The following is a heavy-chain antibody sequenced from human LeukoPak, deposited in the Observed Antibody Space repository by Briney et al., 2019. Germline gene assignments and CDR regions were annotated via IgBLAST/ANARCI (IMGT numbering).Heavy chain of an antibody. D-gene: IGHD3-22*01. J-gene: IGHJ1*01. CDR1: AFTLSSNC. CDR2: IKNDGKK. V-gene: IGHV3-74*01. Sequence: PPESLTLACSADAFTLSSNCMDWVRQAPGKGLVWVSRIKNDGKKNYADTFKGRFTISRDNAKNTVSLQMSSLRAEDTGVYYCARAPSKIGGYYPEYFRHWGQGTLVIVSS. CDR3: ARAPSKIGGYYPEYFRH.